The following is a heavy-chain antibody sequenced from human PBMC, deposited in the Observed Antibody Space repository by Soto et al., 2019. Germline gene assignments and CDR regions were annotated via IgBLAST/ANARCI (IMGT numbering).Heavy chain of an antibody. CDR2: IDWDDDK. J-gene: IGHJ6*03. CDR1: GFSLSTSGMC. V-gene: IGHV2-70*11. Sequence: GSGPTLVNPTQTLTLTCTFSGFSLSTSGMCVSWIRQPPGKALEWLARIDWDDDKYYSTSLKTRLAISKDTSKNQVVLTMTNMDPVDTATYYCARIEIGYGSGRGYYYYMDVWGKGTTVTVSS. CDR3: ARIEIGYGSGRGYYYYMDV. D-gene: IGHD3-10*01.